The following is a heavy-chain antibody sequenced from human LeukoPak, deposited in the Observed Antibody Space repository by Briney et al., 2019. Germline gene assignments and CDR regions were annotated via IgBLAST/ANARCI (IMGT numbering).Heavy chain of an antibody. V-gene: IGHV3-23*01. Sequence: GGSLRLSCAASGFTFSSYAMSWVRQAPGKGLEWVSAISDSGGSTYYADSVKGRFTISRDNSKNTLYLQVNGLRAEDTAIYYCANYCSGGSCSTSFYYYGLDVWGQGTTVTVSS. D-gene: IGHD2-15*01. CDR1: GFTFSSYA. J-gene: IGHJ6*02. CDR2: ISDSGGST. CDR3: ANYCSGGSCSTSFYYYGLDV.